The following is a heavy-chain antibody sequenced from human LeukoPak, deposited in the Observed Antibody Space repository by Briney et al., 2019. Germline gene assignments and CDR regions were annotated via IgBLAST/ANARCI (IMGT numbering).Heavy chain of an antibody. CDR1: GGSFSGYY. CDR3: AKDMAHIVVVPEDSLLGY. D-gene: IGHD2-21*01. Sequence: SETLSLTCAVYGGSFSGYYWSWIRQPPGKGLEWIGEINHSGSTNYNPSLKSRVTISVDTSKNQFSLKLSSVTAADTAVYYCAKDMAHIVVVPEDSLLGYWGQGTLVTVSS. V-gene: IGHV4-34*01. J-gene: IGHJ4*02. CDR2: INHSGST.